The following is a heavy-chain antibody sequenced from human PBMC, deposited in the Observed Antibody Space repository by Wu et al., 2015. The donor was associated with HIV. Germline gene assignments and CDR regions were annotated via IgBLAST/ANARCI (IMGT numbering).Heavy chain of an antibody. CDR1: GYTFTDYY. CDR3: ARDATPITTEFDY. V-gene: IGHV1-2*02. Sequence: QVQLVQSGDEVKKPGASVKVSCQASGYTFTDYYIHWLRQAPGQGLEWMGWINPNSGGTNYAQKFHGRVTLTRDTSMKTVYMELESLTSGDTAMYFCARDATPITTEFDYWGQGTLITVSS. D-gene: IGHD4-11*01. J-gene: IGHJ4*02. CDR2: INPNSGGT.